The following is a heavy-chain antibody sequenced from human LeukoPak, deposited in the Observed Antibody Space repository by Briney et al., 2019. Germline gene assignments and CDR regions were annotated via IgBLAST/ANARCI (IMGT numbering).Heavy chain of an antibody. CDR1: GYTVTSYG. D-gene: IGHD3-22*01. CDR3: ARAHETMIVLFDY. Sequence: ASGKVSCKASGYTVTSYGISWVRQAPGQGLGGMGGSRAYNGKTNQAQTLPGRATTTTDTSTSTAYMELRSLRSADTAVYYCARAHETMIVLFDYWGQGTLVTVSS. CDR2: SRAYNGKT. J-gene: IGHJ4*02. V-gene: IGHV1-18*01.